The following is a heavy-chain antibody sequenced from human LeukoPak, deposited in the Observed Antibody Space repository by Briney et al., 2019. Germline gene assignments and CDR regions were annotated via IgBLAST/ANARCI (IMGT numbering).Heavy chain of an antibody. V-gene: IGHV3-48*01. J-gene: IGHJ4*02. CDR3: ARDSPPYCSSTSCYFTFDY. CDR1: GFTFSSYS. D-gene: IGHD2-2*01. Sequence: PGGSLRLSCGASGFTFSSYSMNWVRQAPGKGLEWVSYISSSSSTIYYADSVKGRFTISRDNAKNSLYLQMNSLRAEDTAVYYYARDSPPYCSSTSCYFTFDYWGQGTLVTVSS. CDR2: ISSSSSTI.